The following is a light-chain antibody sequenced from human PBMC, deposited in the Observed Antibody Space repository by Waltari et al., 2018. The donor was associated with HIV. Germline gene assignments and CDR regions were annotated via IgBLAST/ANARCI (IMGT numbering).Light chain of an antibody. CDR2: GAS. CDR3: QQYGSSPWT. Sequence: EIVLTQSPGTLSLSPGERATLSCRASQSITSSFLAWYQQKPGQAPRLLIYGASSRATGIPDRFSGSGSGTDFTLTISRLEPEDFVVYYCQQYGSSPWTFGPGTKVDIK. CDR1: QSITSSF. V-gene: IGKV3-20*01. J-gene: IGKJ1*01.